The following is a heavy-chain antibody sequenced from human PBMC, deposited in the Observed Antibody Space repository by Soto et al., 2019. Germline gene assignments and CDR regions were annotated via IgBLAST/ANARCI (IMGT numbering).Heavy chain of an antibody. CDR2: IYYSGST. J-gene: IGHJ3*02. V-gene: IGHV4-31*03. D-gene: IGHD3-10*01. CDR1: GGSIISGGYY. Sequence: PSETLSVTCTVSGGSIISGGYYWSWIRQHPGKGLAWIGYIYYSGSTYYNPSLKSRVTISVDTSKNQFSLELSSVTAADTAVYYCARALRAMGNAFDIWGQGTMVTVS. CDR3: ARALRAMGNAFDI.